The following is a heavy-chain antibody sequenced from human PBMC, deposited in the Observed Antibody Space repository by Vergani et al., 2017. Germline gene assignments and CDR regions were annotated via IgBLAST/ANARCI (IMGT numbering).Heavy chain of an antibody. J-gene: IGHJ3*02. V-gene: IGHV3-21*04. CDR1: GFTFSSYS. CDR2: ISSSSSYI. CDR3: AREDWSAKPDAFDI. Sequence: EVQLVESGGGLVKPGGSLRLSCAASGFTFSSYSMNWVRQAPGKGLEWVSSISSSSSYIYYADSVQGRFTISRDNAKNSLYLQMNSLRAEDTAVYYCAREDWSAKPDAFDIWGQGTMVTVSS. D-gene: IGHD2-21*01.